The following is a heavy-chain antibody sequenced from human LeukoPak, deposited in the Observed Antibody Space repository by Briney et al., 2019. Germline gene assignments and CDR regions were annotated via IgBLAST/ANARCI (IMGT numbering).Heavy chain of an antibody. CDR1: GGSISSYY. V-gene: IGHV4-59*01. J-gene: IGHJ5*02. Sequence: PSETLSLTCTVSGGSISSYYWSWIRQPPGKGLEWIGYIYYSGSTNNNPSLKSRVTISVDTSKNQFSLKLSSVTAADTAVYYCARDYCSGGSCYSYNWFDPWGQGTLVTVSS. D-gene: IGHD2-15*01. CDR3: ARDYCSGGSCYSYNWFDP. CDR2: IYYSGST.